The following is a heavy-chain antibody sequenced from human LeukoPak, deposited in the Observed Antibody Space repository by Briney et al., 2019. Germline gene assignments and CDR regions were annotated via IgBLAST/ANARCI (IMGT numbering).Heavy chain of an antibody. V-gene: IGHV3-7*01. J-gene: IGHJ4*02. Sequence: GGSLRLSCAASGFTFSSYWMSWVRQAPGKGLEWVANIKQDGSEKYYVDSVKGRFTISRDNAKNSLYLQMNGLRAKDTAVYYCARDLVTMVRGVIISFDYWGQGTLVTVSS. CDR1: GFTFSSYW. CDR2: IKQDGSEK. CDR3: ARDLVTMVRGVIISFDY. D-gene: IGHD3-10*01.